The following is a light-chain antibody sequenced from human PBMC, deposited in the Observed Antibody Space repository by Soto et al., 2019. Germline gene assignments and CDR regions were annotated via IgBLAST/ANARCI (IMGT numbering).Light chain of an antibody. J-gene: IGKJ5*01. V-gene: IGKV3D-20*02. CDR2: DAS. CDR1: QSVSSSY. CDR3: QQRSNWIT. Sequence: IVLTQSPGTLSLSPGERATLSCRASQSVSSSYLAWYQQKPGQAPRLLIYDASNRATGIPARFSGSGSGTDFTLTISSLEPEDFAVYYCQQRSNWITFGQGTRLEIK.